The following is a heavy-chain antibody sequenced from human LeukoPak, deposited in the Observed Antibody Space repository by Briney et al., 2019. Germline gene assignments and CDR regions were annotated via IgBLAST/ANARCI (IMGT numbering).Heavy chain of an antibody. CDR1: GASVTTRNYY. D-gene: IGHD6-6*01. Sequence: SETLSLTCTVSGASVTTRNYYWSWIRQPPGKGLEWIGYVYYSGSTNYNPSLQSRVTMSVDTSKNQISLKVNSVTAADTAVYYCARESYSTSYLFDFWGQGTLVTVSS. V-gene: IGHV4-61*01. CDR2: VYYSGST. CDR3: ARESYSTSYLFDF. J-gene: IGHJ4*02.